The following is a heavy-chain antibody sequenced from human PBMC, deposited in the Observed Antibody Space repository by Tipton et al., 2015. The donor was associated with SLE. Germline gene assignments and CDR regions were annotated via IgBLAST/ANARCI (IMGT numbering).Heavy chain of an antibody. V-gene: IGHV4-39*07. J-gene: IGHJ4*02. CDR1: GGSISSSSYY. D-gene: IGHD3-10*01. Sequence: TLSLTCTVSGGSISSSSYYWGWIRQPPGNGLEWIGSIYYSGSTYYNPSLKSRVTISVDTSKNQFSLKLSSVTAADTAVYYCATLGGSGWFGELLDYWGQGTLVTVSS. CDR2: IYYSGST. CDR3: ATLGGSGWFGELLDY.